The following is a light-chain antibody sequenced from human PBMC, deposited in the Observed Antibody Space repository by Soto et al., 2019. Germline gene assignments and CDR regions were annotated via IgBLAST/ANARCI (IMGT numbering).Light chain of an antibody. V-gene: IGLV2-14*01. J-gene: IGLJ1*01. CDR2: EVS. Sequence: SALTQPASVSGSPGQSITISCTGTSSDVGGYDYVSWYQQHPGKAPKLMIYEVSNRPSGVSNRFSGSKSGDTASLTISGLQPEDEADYYCSSYTGSDTPYVFGTGTKVTVL. CDR1: SSDVGGYDY. CDR3: SSYTGSDTPYV.